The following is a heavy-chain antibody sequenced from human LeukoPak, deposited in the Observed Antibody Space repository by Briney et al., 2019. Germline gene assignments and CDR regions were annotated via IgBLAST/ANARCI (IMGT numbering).Heavy chain of an antibody. CDR3: AKDLSSNNAVCHWDFDY. D-gene: IGHD2-8*01. CDR1: GFIFIGDA. CDR2: ISGSGGST. Sequence: GGSLRLSCAASGFIFIGDAMGWVRQAPGKGLEWVSTISGSGGSTYYADSVKGPFTISRDNSKNHVYLQMHSLQADNLAVSYCAKDLSSNNAVCHWDFDYWGQGTLVTVSS. V-gene: IGHV3-23*01. J-gene: IGHJ4*02.